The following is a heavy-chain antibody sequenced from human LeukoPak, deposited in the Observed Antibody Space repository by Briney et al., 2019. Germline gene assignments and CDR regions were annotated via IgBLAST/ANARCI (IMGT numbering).Heavy chain of an antibody. CDR1: GYTFISYD. V-gene: IGHV1-8*03. Sequence: ASVKVSCKASGYTFISYDINWVRQATGQGLEWMGWMNPNSGNTGYAQKFQGRVTITRNTSISTAYMELSSLRSEDTAVYYCARVIRPGYCSGGSCYGRVWFDPWGQGTLVTVSS. D-gene: IGHD2-15*01. J-gene: IGHJ5*02. CDR2: MNPNSGNT. CDR3: ARVIRPGYCSGGSCYGRVWFDP.